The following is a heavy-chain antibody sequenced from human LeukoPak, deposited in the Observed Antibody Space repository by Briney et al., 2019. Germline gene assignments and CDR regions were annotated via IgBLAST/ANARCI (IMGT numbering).Heavy chain of an antibody. CDR1: GFTFSSYA. CDR3: AKEGRYCSSTSCYGAFDI. J-gene: IGHJ3*02. D-gene: IGHD2-2*01. Sequence: GRSLRLSCAASGFTFSSYAMHWVRQAPGKGLEWVAVISYDGSNKYYADSVKGRFTISRDNSKNTLYLQMNSLRAEDTAVYYCAKEGRYCSSTSCYGAFDIWGQGTMVTVSS. CDR2: ISYDGSNK. V-gene: IGHV3-30-3*01.